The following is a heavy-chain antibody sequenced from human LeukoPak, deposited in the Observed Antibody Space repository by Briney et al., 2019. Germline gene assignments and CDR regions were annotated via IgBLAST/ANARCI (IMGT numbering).Heavy chain of an antibody. CDR3: ARRVYGDFFDY. D-gene: IGHD4-17*01. CDR2: IYYSGST. Sequence: SETLSLTCTVSGGSVSSGSYYWSWIRQPPGKGLEWIGYIYYSGSTNYNPSLKSRVTISVDTSKNQFSLKLSSVTAADTAVYYCARRVYGDFFDYWGQGTLVTVSS. CDR1: GGSVSSGSYY. J-gene: IGHJ4*02. V-gene: IGHV4-61*01.